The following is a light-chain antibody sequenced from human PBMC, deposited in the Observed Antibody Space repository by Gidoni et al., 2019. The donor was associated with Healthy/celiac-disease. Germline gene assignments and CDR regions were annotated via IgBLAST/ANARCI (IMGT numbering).Light chain of an antibody. CDR1: SSAVGVYNY. V-gene: IGLV2-14*01. Sequence: QSALTQPASVSGSPGQSITISCTGTSSAVGVYNYVSWYQQHPGKATKLMIYEVSNRPSGVSNRFSGSKSGNTASLTISGLQAEDEADYYCRSYTSSSTYVFGTGTKVTVL. CDR2: EVS. J-gene: IGLJ1*01. CDR3: RSYTSSSTYV.